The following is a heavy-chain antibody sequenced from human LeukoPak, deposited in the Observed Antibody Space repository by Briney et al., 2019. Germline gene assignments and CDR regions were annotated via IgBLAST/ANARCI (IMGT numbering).Heavy chain of an antibody. CDR3: TRLLDNDSSGYPDTFDM. J-gene: IGHJ3*02. D-gene: IGHD3-22*01. Sequence: SETLSLTCTVSGGSISSGSYYWSWIRQPAGKGLEWIGRIYTSGSTNYNPSLQSRVTISVDTSRNHFSLKLTSVTAADTAVYYCTRLLDNDSSGYPDTFDMWGQGTMVTVSS. V-gene: IGHV4-61*02. CDR2: IYTSGST. CDR1: GGSISSGSYY.